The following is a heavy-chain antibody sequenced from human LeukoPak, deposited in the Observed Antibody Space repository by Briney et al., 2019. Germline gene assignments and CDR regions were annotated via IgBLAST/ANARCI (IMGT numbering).Heavy chain of an antibody. V-gene: IGHV1-46*01. Sequence: ASVKVSCKASGYTFTSYYMHWVRQAPGQGLEWMGIINPRGGSTSYAQKFQGRVTMTRDTSTSTVYVELSSLRSEDTAVYYCAREHGTAMVSNWGQGTLVTVSS. CDR2: INPRGGST. CDR1: GYTFTSYY. CDR3: AREHGTAMVSN. D-gene: IGHD5-18*01. J-gene: IGHJ4*02.